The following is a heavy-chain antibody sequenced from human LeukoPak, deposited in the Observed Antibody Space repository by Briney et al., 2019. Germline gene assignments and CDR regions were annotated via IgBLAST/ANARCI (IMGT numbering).Heavy chain of an antibody. Sequence: GGSLRLSCAASGFTFSSYAMSWVRQAPGKGLEWVSAISGSGGSTFYADSVKGRFTISRDSSKNTLYLQMNSLRAEDTAVYYCARGSGYFLDFDYWGQGTLVTVSS. CDR2: ISGSGGST. D-gene: IGHD3-22*01. CDR1: GFTFSSYA. CDR3: ARGSGYFLDFDY. J-gene: IGHJ4*02. V-gene: IGHV3-23*01.